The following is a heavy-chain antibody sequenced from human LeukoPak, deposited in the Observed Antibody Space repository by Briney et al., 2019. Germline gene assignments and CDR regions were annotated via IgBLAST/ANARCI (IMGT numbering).Heavy chain of an antibody. CDR2: IYYSGST. D-gene: IGHD3-3*01. CDR3: ARGMPAGEVRFLEWAHPRSWFDP. Sequence: SETLSLTCTVSGGSISSSSYYWGWIRQPPGKGLEWIGSIYYSGSTYYNPSHKSRVTISVDTSKNQFSLKLSSVTAADTAVYYCARGMPAGEVRFLEWAHPRSWFDPWGQGTLVTVSS. J-gene: IGHJ5*02. V-gene: IGHV4-39*01. CDR1: GGSISSSSYY.